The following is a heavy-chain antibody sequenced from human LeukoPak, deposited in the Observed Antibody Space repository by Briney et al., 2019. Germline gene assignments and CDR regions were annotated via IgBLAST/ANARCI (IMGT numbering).Heavy chain of an antibody. V-gene: IGHV3-21*01. Sequence: GGSLRLSCAASGFTFSSYAMSWVRQAPGRGLEWVSAISSSSSYIYYADSVKGRFTISRDNAKNSLYLQMNSLRAEDTAVYYCARLNKNKIAVAGNAGTWGQGTLVTVSS. CDR1: GFTFSSYA. CDR2: ISSSSSYI. J-gene: IGHJ5*02. CDR3: ARLNKNKIAVAGNAGT. D-gene: IGHD6-19*01.